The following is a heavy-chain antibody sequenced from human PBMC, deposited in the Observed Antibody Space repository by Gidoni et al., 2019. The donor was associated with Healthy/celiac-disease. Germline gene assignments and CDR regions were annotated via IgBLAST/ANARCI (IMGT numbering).Heavy chain of an antibody. Sequence: EGQLVQSGAEVKKPGEALKIACKGSGYSFNSYWIGWVRQMPGKGLEWMGIIYPVDSATRYSPSFQGQGTISADKSISTAYLQWSSLKASDTAMYYCARRAITGTTDYWGQGTLFTVSS. J-gene: IGHJ4*02. V-gene: IGHV5-51*01. CDR1: GYSFNSYW. D-gene: IGHD1-7*01. CDR2: IYPVDSAT. CDR3: ARRAITGTTDY.